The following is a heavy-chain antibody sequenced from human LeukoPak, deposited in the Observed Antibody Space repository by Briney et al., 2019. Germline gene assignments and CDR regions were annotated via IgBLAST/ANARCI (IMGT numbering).Heavy chain of an antibody. V-gene: IGHV4-61*01. J-gene: IGHJ4*02. CDR3: ARDIYSSSWTAPYS. D-gene: IGHD6-13*01. CDR1: GGSVSSGNYY. Sequence: SETLSLTCTVSGGSVSSGNYYWSWIRQPPGKGLEWIGYIYYSGSTNHNPSLKSRVTISVDTSKNQFSLKLTSVTAADTAVYYCARDIYSSSWTAPYSLGQGTLVTVSS. CDR2: IYYSGST.